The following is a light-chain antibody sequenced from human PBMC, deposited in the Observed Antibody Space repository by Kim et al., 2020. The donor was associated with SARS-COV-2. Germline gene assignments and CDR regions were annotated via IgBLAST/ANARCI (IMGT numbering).Light chain of an antibody. Sequence: EIVMTQSPVTLSVSPGERATLSCRASQSVRSNLAWYQQKPGQAPRLLIYGAFTRATGIPARFSGSGSGTEFTLTISSLQSEDFAVYYCQQYNNWPPVTFGQGTRLEIK. V-gene: IGKV3-15*01. J-gene: IGKJ5*01. CDR1: QSVRSN. CDR3: QQYNNWPPVT. CDR2: GAF.